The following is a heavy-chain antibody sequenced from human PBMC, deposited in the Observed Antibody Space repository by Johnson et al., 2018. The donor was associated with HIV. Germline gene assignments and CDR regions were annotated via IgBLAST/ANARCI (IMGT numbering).Heavy chain of an antibody. CDR3: AKDSANWGGAFDI. J-gene: IGHJ3*02. V-gene: IGHV3-23*04. D-gene: IGHD7-27*01. CDR2: ISGSGGST. CDR1: GFTFSSYA. Sequence: VQLVESGGGVVHPGRSLRLSCAASGFTFSSYAMHWVRQAPGKGLEWVSSISGSGGSTYYADSVKGRFTISRDTSKNTLYLQMNSLRAEDTAVYYCAKDSANWGGAFDIWGQGTMVTVSS.